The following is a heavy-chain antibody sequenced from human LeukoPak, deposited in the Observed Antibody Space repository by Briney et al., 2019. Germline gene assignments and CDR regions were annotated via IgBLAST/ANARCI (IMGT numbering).Heavy chain of an antibody. D-gene: IGHD6-19*01. CDR3: ARATIAVAGNWFDP. Sequence: GASVKVSCKASGYTFTGYYMHWVRQAPGQGLEWMGWINPNSGGTNYAQKFQGRVTMTRDTSISTAYMELSRLRSDDTAVYYCARATIAVAGNWFDPWGQGTLVTVSS. CDR2: INPNSGGT. CDR1: GYTFTGYY. J-gene: IGHJ5*02. V-gene: IGHV1-2*02.